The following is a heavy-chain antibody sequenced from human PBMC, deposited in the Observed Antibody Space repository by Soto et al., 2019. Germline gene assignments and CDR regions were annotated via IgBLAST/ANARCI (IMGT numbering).Heavy chain of an antibody. CDR1: GFIFSNYD. Sequence: PGGSLRLSCAASGFIFSNYDMHWVRQGAGKSLEWVSVFGAAGVPYLSASVRGRFTISRDNAKNTVYLHMNSLRAEDTARYYCVRGKDQYNTLTYSYYDQWGQGTLVTVSS. D-gene: IGHD4-4*01. CDR2: FGAAGVP. CDR3: VRGKDQYNTLTYSYYDQ. J-gene: IGHJ5*02. V-gene: IGHV3-13*04.